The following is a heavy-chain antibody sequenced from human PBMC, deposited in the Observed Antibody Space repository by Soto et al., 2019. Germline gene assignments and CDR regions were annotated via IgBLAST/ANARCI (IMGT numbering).Heavy chain of an antibody. D-gene: IGHD3-22*01. CDR1: GFTFSDYY. J-gene: IGHJ3*02. V-gene: IGHV3-11*06. CDR2: ISSRSSYT. Sequence: GGSLRLSCAASGFTFSDYYMSWIRQAPGKGLEWVSYISSRSSYTNYADSVKGRFTISRDNAKNTLYLQMNSLRAEDTAVYYCAREPPYYYDSSGYYQGAFDIWGQGTMVTVSS. CDR3: AREPPYYYDSSGYYQGAFDI.